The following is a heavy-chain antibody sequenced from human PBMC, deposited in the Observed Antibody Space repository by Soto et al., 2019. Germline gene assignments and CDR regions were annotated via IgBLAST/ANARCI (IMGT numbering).Heavy chain of an antibody. CDR2: IKGDGSEK. D-gene: IGHD3-3*01. J-gene: IGHJ4*01. V-gene: IGHV3-7*01. CDR1: GFTSTNHW. CDR3: ARDGGICVRTSFCVDY. Sequence: PGGSLRLSCVASGFTSTNHWMSWVRLPPGKGLEWVAEIKGDGSEKNYGDSVKGRFTISRDNAKNSVILQMNSLRVEDTAVYYCARDGGICVRTSFCVDYWGHGILVTVSS.